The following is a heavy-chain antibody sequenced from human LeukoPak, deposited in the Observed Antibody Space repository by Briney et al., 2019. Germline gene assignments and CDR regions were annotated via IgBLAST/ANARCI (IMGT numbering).Heavy chain of an antibody. Sequence: SETLSLTCTVSGGSISNYYWSWIRQPAGKGLEWIGEINHSGSTNYNPSLKSRVTISVDTSKNQFSLKLSSVTAADTAMYYCARVLRGLYGDYEGFDYWGQGTLVTVSS. CDR1: GGSISNYY. CDR3: ARVLRGLYGDYEGFDY. CDR2: INHSGST. J-gene: IGHJ4*02. D-gene: IGHD4-17*01. V-gene: IGHV4-34*01.